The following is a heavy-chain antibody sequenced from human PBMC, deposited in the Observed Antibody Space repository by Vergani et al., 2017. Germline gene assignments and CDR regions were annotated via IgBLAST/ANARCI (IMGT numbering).Heavy chain of an antibody. Sequence: EVKLVQSGAEVKKPGESLKISCKGSGYSFTSYWIGWVRQMPGKGLEWMGIIYPGDSDTRYSPSFQGQVTISADKSISTAYLQWCSLKASDTAMYYCARHRGWGLVVVAATPWYYYYGMDVWGQGTTVTVSS. J-gene: IGHJ6*02. CDR2: IYPGDSDT. D-gene: IGHD2-15*01. CDR3: ARHRGWGLVVVAATPWYYYYGMDV. CDR1: GYSFTSYW. V-gene: IGHV5-51*01.